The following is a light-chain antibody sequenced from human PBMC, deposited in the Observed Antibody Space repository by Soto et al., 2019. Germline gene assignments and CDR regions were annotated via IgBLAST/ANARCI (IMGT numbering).Light chain of an antibody. CDR1: QSVSSN. CDR2: GAS. CDR3: QQYGSSPYT. V-gene: IGKV3-20*01. J-gene: IGKJ5*01. Sequence: EVVLTQSPGTLSLSPGERATLSCRASQSVSSNLAWYQQKPGQAPRLLMYGASSRATGIPDRFSGTGSGTDFTLTISRLEPEDFAVYYCQQYGSSPYTFGLGTRLET.